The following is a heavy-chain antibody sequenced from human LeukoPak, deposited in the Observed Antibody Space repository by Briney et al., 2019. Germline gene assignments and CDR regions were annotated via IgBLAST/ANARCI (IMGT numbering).Heavy chain of an antibody. J-gene: IGHJ5*02. V-gene: IGHV1-18*01. CDR3: ARDSGQQLVGDWFDP. CDR2: ISAYNGNT. Sequence: GASVKVSCKASGYIFTSYGISWVRQAPGQGLEWMGWISAYNGNTNYAQKLQGRVTMTTDTSTSTAYMELRSLRAEDTAVYYCARDSGQQLVGDWFDPWGQGTLVTVSS. CDR1: GYIFTSYG. D-gene: IGHD6-13*01.